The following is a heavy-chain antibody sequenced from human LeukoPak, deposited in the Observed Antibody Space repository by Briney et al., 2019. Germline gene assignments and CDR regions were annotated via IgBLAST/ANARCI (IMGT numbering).Heavy chain of an antibody. CDR2: IIPILGIA. V-gene: IGHV1-69*04. Sequence: SVKLSCKASGRTFSSYAISWVRQASGQGLEWMGRIIPILGIANYAQKFQGRVTITADKSTSTAYMELSSLRSEDTAVYYRARGPIAVAGTFDYWGQGTLVTVSS. CDR1: GRTFSSYA. J-gene: IGHJ4*02. D-gene: IGHD6-19*01. CDR3: ARGPIAVAGTFDY.